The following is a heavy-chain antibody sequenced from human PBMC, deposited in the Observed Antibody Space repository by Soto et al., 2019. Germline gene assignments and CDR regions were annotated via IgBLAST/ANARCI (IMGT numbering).Heavy chain of an antibody. Sequence: ASVKVSCKASGYTFTGYYMHWVRQAPGQGLEWMGWINPNSGGTNYAQKFQGWVTMTRDTSISTAYMELSRLRSDDTAVYYCARDPIVVVPAANSYYYFGMDVWGQGTTVTVSS. CDR1: GYTFTGYY. D-gene: IGHD2-2*01. J-gene: IGHJ6*02. V-gene: IGHV1-2*04. CDR2: INPNSGGT. CDR3: ARDPIVVVPAANSYYYFGMDV.